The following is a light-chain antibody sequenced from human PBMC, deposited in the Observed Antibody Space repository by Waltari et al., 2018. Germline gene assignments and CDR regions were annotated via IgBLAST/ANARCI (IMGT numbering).Light chain of an antibody. Sequence: QSVLTQPPSVSGAPGQKVTISCTGSSSNIGADYDVHGYQQLPGPAPKHLLSGNNNRPSGVPARFSFSKSGTSASLAITGLQAEDEADYYCQSYDSSLSGWVFGGGTKLTVL. V-gene: IGLV1-40*01. CDR1: SSNIGADYD. J-gene: IGLJ3*02. CDR2: GNN. CDR3: QSYDSSLSGWV.